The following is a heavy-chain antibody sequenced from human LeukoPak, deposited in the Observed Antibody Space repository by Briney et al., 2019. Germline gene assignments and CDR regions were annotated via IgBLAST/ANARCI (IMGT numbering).Heavy chain of an antibody. D-gene: IGHD6-19*01. J-gene: IGHJ5*02. V-gene: IGHV3-7*01. CDR1: GFTFSSYS. CDR2: IKQDGSEK. CDR3: ARRGTIAVPVFWFDP. Sequence: PGGSLRLSCAASGFTFSSYSMNWVRQAPGKGLEWVANIKQDGSEKYYLDSLEGRFSISRDNAKNSVYLQINRLRAEDTAAYYCARRGTIAVPVFWFDPWGQGTLVIVSS.